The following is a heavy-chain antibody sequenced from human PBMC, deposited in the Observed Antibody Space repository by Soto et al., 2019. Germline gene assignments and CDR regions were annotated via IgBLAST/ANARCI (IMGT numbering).Heavy chain of an antibody. J-gene: IGHJ4*02. CDR2: INPNSGGT. CDR3: ARAKDIVVVPAAMFHRPLLVY. D-gene: IGHD2-2*01. V-gene: IGHV1-2*04. CDR1: GYTFTGNY. Sequence: GASVKVTCKASGYTFTGNYRQWVRQAPGQGLEWMGWINPNSGGTNYAQKFQGWVTMTRDTSISTAYMELSRLRSDDTAVYYCARAKDIVVVPAAMFHRPLLVYWGQGTLVTVSS.